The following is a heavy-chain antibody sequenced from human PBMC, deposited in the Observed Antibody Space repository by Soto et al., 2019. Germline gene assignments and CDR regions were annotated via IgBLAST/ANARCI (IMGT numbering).Heavy chain of an antibody. CDR1: GFTFSNYG. J-gene: IGHJ4*02. Sequence: QVQLVESGGGVVQPGRSLRLSCAASGFTFSNYGMHCVRQAPGKGPEWVAVIWYDGSNKDYAESVKGRFTISRDHSKNTLYLQMNIRRAEYTAVYYCASALETGYYWGQGTLVTVSS. D-gene: IGHD1-1*01. CDR2: IWYDGSNK. V-gene: IGHV3-33*01. CDR3: ASALETGYY.